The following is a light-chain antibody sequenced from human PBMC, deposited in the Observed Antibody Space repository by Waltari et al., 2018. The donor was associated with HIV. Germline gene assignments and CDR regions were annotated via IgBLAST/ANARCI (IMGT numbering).Light chain of an antibody. CDR1: QSISSW. CDR3: QQYNSYPYT. V-gene: IGKV1-5*03. Sequence: DIQMTQSPSTLSASVGNRVTITCRASQSISSWLAWYQQKPGKAPKLLIYKASSLESGVPSRFSGSGSGTEFTLTISSLQPDDFATYYCQQYNSYPYTFGQGTKLEIK. J-gene: IGKJ2*01. CDR2: KAS.